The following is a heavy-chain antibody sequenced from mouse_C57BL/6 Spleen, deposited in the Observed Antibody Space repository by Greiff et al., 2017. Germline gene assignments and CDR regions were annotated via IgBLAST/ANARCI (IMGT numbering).Heavy chain of an antibody. J-gene: IGHJ2*01. V-gene: IGHV1-47*01. CDR1: GYTFTTYP. CDR2: FHPYNDDT. Sequence: LQESGAELVKPGASVKMSCKASGYTFTTYPIEWMKQNHGKSLEWIGNFHPYNDDTKYNEKFKGKATLTVEKSSSTVYLALSRLTSDDSAVYSCARHFEGGYDCLDYWGQGTTLTVSS. D-gene: IGHD2-2*01. CDR3: ARHFEGGYDCLDY.